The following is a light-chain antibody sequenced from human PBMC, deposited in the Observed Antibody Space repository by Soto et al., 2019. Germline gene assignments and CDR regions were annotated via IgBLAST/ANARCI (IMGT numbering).Light chain of an antibody. CDR2: GAS. CDR3: QQYNSYPWT. CDR1: QSVSSSY. J-gene: IGKJ1*01. Sequence: EIGLTKSHGTLSLSPGERATLSCRASQSVSSSYLAWYQQKPGQAPRLLIYGASSRATGIPDRFSGSGSGTDFTLTISSLQPDDFATYYCQQYNSYPWTFGQGTKVDIK. V-gene: IGKV3-20*01.